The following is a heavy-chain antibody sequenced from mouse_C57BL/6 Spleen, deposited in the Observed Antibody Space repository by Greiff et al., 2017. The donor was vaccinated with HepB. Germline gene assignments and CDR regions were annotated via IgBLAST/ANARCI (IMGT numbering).Heavy chain of an antibody. J-gene: IGHJ1*03. CDR2: IYPGSGST. V-gene: IGHV1-55*01. D-gene: IGHD1-1*01. Sequence: QVQLKQPGAELVKPGASVKLSCKASGYTFTSYWFTWVKQRPGQGLEWIGEIYPGSGSTNYNEKFKSKATLTVDTSSSTAYMQLSRLTSEDSAVYDWSFCYGSSYRYFDVWGTGTTVTVSS. CDR3: SFCYGSSYRYFDV. CDR1: GYTFTSYW.